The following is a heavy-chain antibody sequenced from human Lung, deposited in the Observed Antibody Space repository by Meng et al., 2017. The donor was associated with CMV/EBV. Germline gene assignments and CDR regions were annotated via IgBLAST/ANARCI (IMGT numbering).Heavy chain of an antibody. CDR3: AGHYDSQSALSY. CDR1: GFTFSVYN. D-gene: IGHD3-9*01. CDR2: ISTSSTYK. J-gene: IGHJ4*02. Sequence: GGXXRLSCAASGFTFSVYNMNWVRQAPGKGLEWVPSISTSSTYKNYAESLKGRFTISRDNSKNTLYLQMNGLRAEDTAVYYCAGHYDSQSALSYWGQGALVTVSS. V-gene: IGHV3-21*06.